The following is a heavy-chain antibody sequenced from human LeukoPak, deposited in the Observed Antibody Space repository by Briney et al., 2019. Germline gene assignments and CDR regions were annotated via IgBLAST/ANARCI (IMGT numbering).Heavy chain of an antibody. V-gene: IGHV3-23*01. J-gene: IGHJ4*02. D-gene: IGHD2-2*01. CDR3: ATSEEGGVPPYYCSSTSCQGDSPDY. CDR1: GFTFSSYA. Sequence: PGGSLRLSCAASGFTFSSYAMSWVRQAPGKGLEWFSAISGSVGSTYYADSVKGRFTIPRDNSKNTLYLQMNSLRAEDTAVYYCATSEEGGVPPYYCSSTSCQGDSPDYWGQGTLVTVSS. CDR2: ISGSVGST.